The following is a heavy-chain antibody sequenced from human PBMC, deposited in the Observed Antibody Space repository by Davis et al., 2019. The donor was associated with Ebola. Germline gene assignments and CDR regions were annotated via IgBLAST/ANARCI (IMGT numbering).Heavy chain of an antibody. V-gene: IGHV3-23*01. D-gene: IGHD6-6*01. CDR3: ARYSSSSGLDH. J-gene: IGHJ4*02. CDR2: ISGSGGST. Sequence: GESLKISCAASGFTFSSYAMSWVRQAPGKGLEWVSAISGSGGSTYYADSVKGRFTISRDNSKNTLYLQMNSLRAEDTAVYYCARYSSSSGLDHWGQGTLVTVSS. CDR1: GFTFSSYA.